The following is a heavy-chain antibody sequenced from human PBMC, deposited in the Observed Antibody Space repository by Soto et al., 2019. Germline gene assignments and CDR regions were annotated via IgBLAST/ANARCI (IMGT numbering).Heavy chain of an antibody. CDR3: ARESQDLSSNFDY. CDR1: GFTFTRYS. CDR2: ISSTTNYI. J-gene: IGHJ4*02. Sequence: VGSLRLSCAASGFTFTRYSMNWVRQAPGKGLEWVSSISSTTNYIYYGDSMKGRFTISRDNAKNSLYLEMNSLRAEDTAVYYCARESQDLSSNFDYWGQGTLVTVSS. V-gene: IGHV3-21*06.